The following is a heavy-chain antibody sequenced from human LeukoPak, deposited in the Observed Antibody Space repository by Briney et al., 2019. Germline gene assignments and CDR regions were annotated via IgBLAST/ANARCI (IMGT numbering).Heavy chain of an antibody. V-gene: IGHV3-74*01. J-gene: IGHJ4*02. CDR3: ASPRYSSSWYGDDY. Sequence: GGSLRLSCAASGFTFSSYWMHWVRQAPGKGLVWVSRINSDGSNTSYADSVKGRFTISRDNAKNTLYLQMNSLRAEDTAVYYCASPRYSSSWYGDDYWGQGTLVTVSS. D-gene: IGHD6-13*01. CDR2: INSDGSNT. CDR1: GFTFSSYW.